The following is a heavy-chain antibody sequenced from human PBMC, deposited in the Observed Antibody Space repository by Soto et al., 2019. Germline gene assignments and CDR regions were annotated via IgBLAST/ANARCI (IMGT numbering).Heavy chain of an antibody. V-gene: IGHV4-59*08. J-gene: IGHJ4*02. D-gene: IGHD4-4*01. Sequence: SETLSLTCTVSGGSISSYYWSCIRQPPGKGLEWIGYIYYSGSTNYNPSLKSRVTISVDTSKNQFSLKLSSVTAADTAVYYCARRTGYSNPYFDYWGQGTLVTVSS. CDR1: GGSISSYY. CDR3: ARRTGYSNPYFDY. CDR2: IYYSGST.